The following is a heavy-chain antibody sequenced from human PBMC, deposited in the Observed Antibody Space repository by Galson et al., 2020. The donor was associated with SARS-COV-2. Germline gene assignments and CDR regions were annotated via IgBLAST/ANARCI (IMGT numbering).Heavy chain of an antibody. CDR2: IKSKTDGATT. Sequence: GGSLRLSCVASGFTFTTAWMSWVRQAPGKGLEWVGRIKSKTDGATTDYAAPVKGRFTISRDDSYNTLYLQMNSLTTEDTAVYYCTTGIHWGQGTLITVSS. CDR1: GFTFTTAW. CDR3: TTGIH. V-gene: IGHV3-15*01. J-gene: IGHJ1*01.